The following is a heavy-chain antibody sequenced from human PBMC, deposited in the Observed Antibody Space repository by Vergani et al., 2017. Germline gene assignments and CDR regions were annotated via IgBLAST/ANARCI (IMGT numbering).Heavy chain of an antibody. V-gene: IGHV3-11*01. CDR3: AKDRSRMVTPADY. J-gene: IGHJ4*02. CDR1: GFTFSDYY. D-gene: IGHD4-23*01. CDR2: ISSSGGST. Sequence: QVQLVESGGGLVKPGGSLRLSCAASGFTFSDYYMSWIRQAPGKGLEWVSYISSSGGSTYYADSVKGRFTISRDNSKNTLYLQMNSLRAEDTAVYYCAKDRSRMVTPADYWGQGTLVTVSS.